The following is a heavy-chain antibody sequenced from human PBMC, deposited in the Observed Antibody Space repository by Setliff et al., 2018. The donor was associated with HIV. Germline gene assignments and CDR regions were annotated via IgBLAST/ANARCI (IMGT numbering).Heavy chain of an antibody. CDR3: ARSRSGWSSPFDY. Sequence: GASVMVSCKASGYTFTSYAMHWVRQAPGQRLEWMGWINAGNGNTKYSQKFQGRVTITRDTSASTAYMELSSLRSEDTAVYYCARSRSGWSSPFDYWGQGTLVTVSS. D-gene: IGHD6-19*01. J-gene: IGHJ4*02. CDR2: INAGNGNT. V-gene: IGHV1-3*01. CDR1: GYTFTSYA.